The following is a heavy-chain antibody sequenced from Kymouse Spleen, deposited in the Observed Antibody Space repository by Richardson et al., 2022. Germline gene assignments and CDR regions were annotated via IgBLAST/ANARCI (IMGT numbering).Heavy chain of an antibody. D-gene: IGHD3-10*01. CDR3: TTAMVRGAPVDY. V-gene: IGHV3-15*01. Sequence: EVQLVESGGGLVKPGGSLRLSCAASGFTFSNAWMSWVRQAPGKGLEWVGRIKSKTDGGTTDYAAPVKGRFTISRDDSKNTLYLQMNSLKTEDTAVYYCTTAMVRGAPVDYWGQGTLVTVSS. J-gene: IGHJ4*02. CDR1: GFTFSNAW. CDR2: IKSKTDGGTT.